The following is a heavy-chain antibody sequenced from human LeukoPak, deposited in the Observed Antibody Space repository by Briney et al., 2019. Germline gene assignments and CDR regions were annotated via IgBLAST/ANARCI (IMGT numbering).Heavy chain of an antibody. Sequence: GGSLRLSCAASGFTFSSYWMHWVRQAPGKGLVWVSRINSDGSSTSYADSVKGRFTISRDNAKNTLYLQMNSLRAEDTAVYYCARGGSSGWYFGTGNYYGMDVWGQGTTVTVSS. CDR3: ARGGSSGWYFGTGNYYGMDV. CDR2: INSDGSST. CDR1: GFTFSSYW. D-gene: IGHD6-13*01. V-gene: IGHV3-74*01. J-gene: IGHJ6*02.